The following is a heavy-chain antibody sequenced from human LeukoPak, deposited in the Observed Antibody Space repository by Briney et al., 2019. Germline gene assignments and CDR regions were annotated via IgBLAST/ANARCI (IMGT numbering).Heavy chain of an antibody. CDR1: GFTFDDYS. D-gene: IGHD6-19*01. V-gene: IGHV3-9*01. CDR2: ISWNSGTV. J-gene: IGHJ1*01. Sequence: GGSLRLSCAASGFTFDDYSMHWVRQAPGKGLEWVSGISWNSGTVVYADSVRGRFTISRDNAKNSVYLQMNSLKAEDTALYYCAKGGYSRGWYGARWGQGTLVTVSS. CDR3: AKGGYSRGWYGAR.